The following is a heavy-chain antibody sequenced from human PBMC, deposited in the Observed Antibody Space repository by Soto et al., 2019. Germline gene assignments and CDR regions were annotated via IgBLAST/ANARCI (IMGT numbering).Heavy chain of an antibody. V-gene: IGHV4-4*02. CDR2: FYHNEST. Sequence: SETLSLTCAVYGESLNYYYWSWVRQAPGKALEWIAEFYHNESTHYNPSVKSRVTISVDKSKNQFSLNLISVTAADTAMYYCAGDPVAAPGTAFDIWGQGTMVTVS. CDR1: GESLNYYY. CDR3: AGDPVAAPGTAFDI. D-gene: IGHD6-13*01. J-gene: IGHJ3*02.